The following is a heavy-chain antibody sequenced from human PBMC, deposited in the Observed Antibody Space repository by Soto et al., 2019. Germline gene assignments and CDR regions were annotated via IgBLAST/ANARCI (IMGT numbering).Heavy chain of an antibody. V-gene: IGHV4-30-4*01. CDR2: IYHSGST. CDR3: ARLRWETENNWFDP. D-gene: IGHD1-26*01. J-gene: IGHJ5*02. CDR1: GDSISSVDHY. Sequence: SETLSLTCTVSGDSISSVDHYWSWIRQPPGKGLEWMGYIYHSGSTHYNPSLNSRLTISIDTSTNRFSLNLTSVTAADTAVYFCARLRWETENNWFDPWGQGALVT.